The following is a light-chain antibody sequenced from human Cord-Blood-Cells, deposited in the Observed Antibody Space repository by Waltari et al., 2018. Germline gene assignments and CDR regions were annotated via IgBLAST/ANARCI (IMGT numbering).Light chain of an antibody. Sequence: EIVLTQSPATLSLSQGERAILYCRASQSVSSYSAWYQQKPGQAPRLPIYDASNRATGIPARFSGSGSGTDFTLTISSLEPEDFAVYYCQQRSNWPWTFGQGTKVEIK. CDR3: QQRSNWPWT. J-gene: IGKJ1*01. CDR2: DAS. V-gene: IGKV3-11*01. CDR1: QSVSSY.